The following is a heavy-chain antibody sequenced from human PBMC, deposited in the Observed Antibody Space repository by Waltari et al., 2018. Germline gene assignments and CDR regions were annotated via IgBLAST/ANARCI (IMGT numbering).Heavy chain of an antibody. CDR3: ARDQCSGGSCYRTNYYYGMDV. V-gene: IGHV1-69*04. CDR1: GGTFSSYS. CDR2: IIPILGIA. Sequence: QVQLVQSGAEVKKPGSSVKVSCKASGGTFSSYSISWVLQAPGQGLEWMGRIIPILGIANYAQKFQGRVTITADKSTSTAYMELSSLRSEDTAVYYCARDQCSGGSCYRTNYYYGMDVWGQGTTVTVSS. J-gene: IGHJ6*02. D-gene: IGHD2-15*01.